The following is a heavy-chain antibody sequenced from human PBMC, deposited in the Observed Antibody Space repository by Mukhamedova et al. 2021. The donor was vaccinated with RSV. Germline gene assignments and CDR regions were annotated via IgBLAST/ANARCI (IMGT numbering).Heavy chain of an antibody. D-gene: IGHD7-27*01. CDR2: GGST. CDR3: ARGDWGDPFDY. Sequence: GGSTYYNPSLKSRVTISVDTSKNHFSLKLRSVTAADTAVYYCARGDWGDPFDYWGQEPWSPSPQ. V-gene: IGHV4-39*02. J-gene: IGHJ4*01.